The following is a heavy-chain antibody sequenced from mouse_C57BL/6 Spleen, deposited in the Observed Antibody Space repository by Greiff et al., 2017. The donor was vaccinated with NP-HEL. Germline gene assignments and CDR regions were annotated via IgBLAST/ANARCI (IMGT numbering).Heavy chain of an antibody. CDR1: GYTFTSYW. CDR2: IHPSDSDT. V-gene: IGHV1-74*01. CDR3: ASNDGYAWFAY. J-gene: IGHJ3*01. Sequence: QVQLQQPGAELVKPGASVKVSCKASGYTFTSYWMHWVKQRPGQGLEWIGRIHPSDSDTNYNQKFKGKATLTVDKSSSTAYMQLSSLTSEDSAVYYCASNDGYAWFAYWGQGTLVTVSA. D-gene: IGHD2-3*01.